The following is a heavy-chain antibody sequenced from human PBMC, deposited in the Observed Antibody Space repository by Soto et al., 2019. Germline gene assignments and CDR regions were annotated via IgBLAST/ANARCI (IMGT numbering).Heavy chain of an antibody. Sequence: CASVKVACKVSGYTLTELSMHWVRQAPGKGLEWMGGFDPEDGETIYAQKFQGRVTMTEDTSTDTAYMELSSLRSEDTAVYYCATDRLYGDYFSWFDPWGQGTLVTVS. CDR2: FDPEDGET. V-gene: IGHV1-24*01. CDR3: ATDRLYGDYFSWFDP. CDR1: GYTLTELS. J-gene: IGHJ5*02. D-gene: IGHD4-17*01.